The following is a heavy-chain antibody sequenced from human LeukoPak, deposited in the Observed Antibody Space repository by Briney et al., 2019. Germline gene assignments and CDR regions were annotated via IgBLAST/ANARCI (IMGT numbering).Heavy chain of an antibody. J-gene: IGHJ4*02. D-gene: IGHD3-3*01. Sequence: PSQTLSLTCTVSGGSISSGVYCWSWIRQRPGEGLQWIGYICSSGSAYYNASLKSRVSMSTDTSNNQFSLKLNSVTAADTAVYYCARGFRFLEWLLSPLPDYWGQGTLVTVSS. CDR3: ARGFRFLEWLLSPLPDY. CDR1: GGSISSGVYC. V-gene: IGHV4-31*03. CDR2: ICSSGSA.